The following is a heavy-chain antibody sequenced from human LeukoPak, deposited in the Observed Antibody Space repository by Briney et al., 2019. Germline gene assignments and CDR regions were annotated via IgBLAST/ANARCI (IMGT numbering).Heavy chain of an antibody. D-gene: IGHD6-19*01. CDR3: AAVGRGWPDYYFDY. CDR2: IKQDGSEK. J-gene: IGHJ4*02. CDR1: GFTFSSYW. Sequence: GGSLRLSCAASGFTFSSYWMSWVRQAPGKGLEWVANIKQDGSEKYYVDSVKGRFTISRDNAKNSLYLQMNSLRAEDTAVYYCAAVGRGWPDYYFDYWGQGTLVTVSS. V-gene: IGHV3-7*01.